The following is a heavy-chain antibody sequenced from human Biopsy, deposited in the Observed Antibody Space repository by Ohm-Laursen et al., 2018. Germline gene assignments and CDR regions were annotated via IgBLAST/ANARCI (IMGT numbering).Heavy chain of an antibody. CDR2: LSSRGSNI. J-gene: IGHJ4*02. CDR3: ARFPDFWSGYYVDS. Sequence: SLRLSCAASGFTFSDYYMSWIRQAPGKGLEWISYLSSRGSNIYYADSVKGRFTVSRDNANNSLFLQMNSLRAEDTAVYYCARFPDFWSGYYVDSWGRGTLVTVSS. CDR1: GFTFSDYY. V-gene: IGHV3-11*01. D-gene: IGHD3-3*01.